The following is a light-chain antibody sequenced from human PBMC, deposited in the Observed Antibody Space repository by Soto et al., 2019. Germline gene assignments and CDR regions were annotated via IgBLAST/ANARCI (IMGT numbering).Light chain of an antibody. CDR1: SSNIGSNS. CDR2: RNN. V-gene: IGLV1-44*01. CDR3: ASWDDNLNGVV. J-gene: IGLJ2*01. Sequence: QSVLTQPPSASGTPGQRVTISCSGSSSNIGSNSVNWYQRLPGTAPKLLIYRNNLRPSGVPDRLSGSKSGTSASLAVSGLQSEDEADYYCASWDDNLNGVVFGGGTKLTVL.